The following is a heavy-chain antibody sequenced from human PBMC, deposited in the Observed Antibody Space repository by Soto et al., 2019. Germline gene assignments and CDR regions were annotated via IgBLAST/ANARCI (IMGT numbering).Heavy chain of an antibody. CDR1: GVSFSRYA. CDR3: TALGLSTRLDH. V-gene: IGHV1-69*18. J-gene: IGHJ4*02. D-gene: IGHD6-6*01. Sequence: QVQLVQSGAEVKRPGSSVKVSCEASGVSFSRYALSWVRQAPGQGLEWMGTVIPTFGTSTYAHDFQGRVAITADESTSYMQLTGLRSEDTAVYYCTALGLSTRLDHWGQGTLVTVPS. CDR2: VIPTFGTS.